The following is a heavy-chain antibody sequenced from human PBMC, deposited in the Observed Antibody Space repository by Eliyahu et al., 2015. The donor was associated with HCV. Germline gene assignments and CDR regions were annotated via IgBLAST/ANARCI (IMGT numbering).Heavy chain of an antibody. Sequence: QVQLVESGGGXVQPGRSLRLSXXASGFTFSSYGMHWVRQAPGKGVEWVAVIWYDGSNKYYADSVKGRFTISRDNSKNTLYLQMNSLRAEDTAVYYCARDVHGGNSGYDYWGQGTLVTVSS. J-gene: IGHJ4*02. V-gene: IGHV3-33*01. D-gene: IGHD4-23*01. CDR3: ARDVHGGNSGYDY. CDR1: GFTFSSYG. CDR2: IWYDGSNK.